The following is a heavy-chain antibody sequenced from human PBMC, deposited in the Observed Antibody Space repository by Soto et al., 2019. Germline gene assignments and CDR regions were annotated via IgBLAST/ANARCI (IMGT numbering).Heavy chain of an antibody. Sequence: GGSLRLSCAASGFTFSSYSMNWVRQAPGKGLEWVSSISSSSSYIYYADSVKGRFTISRDNAKNSLYLQMNSLRAEDTAVYYCARDKSRGVNWFDPWGQGTLVTVSS. D-gene: IGHD1-26*01. V-gene: IGHV3-21*01. CDR2: ISSSSSYI. J-gene: IGHJ5*02. CDR3: ARDKSRGVNWFDP. CDR1: GFTFSSYS.